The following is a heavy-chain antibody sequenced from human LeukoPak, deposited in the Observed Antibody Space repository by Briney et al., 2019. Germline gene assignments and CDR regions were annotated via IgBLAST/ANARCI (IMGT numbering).Heavy chain of an antibody. CDR1: GYTFTSYY. CDR3: AREPRQEGFDN. J-gene: IGHJ4*02. Sequence: ASVKVSCKASGYTFTSYYMHWVRQASGQGLEWMGIINPSGGSTSYAQKFQGRVTMTRDTSTSTVYMELSSLRSEDTAVYYCAREPRQEGFDNWGQGTLVTVSS. V-gene: IGHV1-46*01. CDR2: INPSGGST.